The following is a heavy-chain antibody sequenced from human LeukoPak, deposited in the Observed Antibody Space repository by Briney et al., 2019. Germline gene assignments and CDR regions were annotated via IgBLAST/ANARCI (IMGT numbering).Heavy chain of an antibody. CDR3: ARWAGVTDY. CDR2: IKQDGSEE. J-gene: IGHJ4*02. Sequence: GGSLRLSCAASGFIFTDHWMSWVRQAPGKGPEWVANIKQDGSEEYYADSVKGRFTISRDNGKNSLNLQMNSLRAEDTAVYYCARWAGVTDYWGQGTLVTVSS. CDR1: GFIFTDHW. D-gene: IGHD5-18*01. V-gene: IGHV3-7*01.